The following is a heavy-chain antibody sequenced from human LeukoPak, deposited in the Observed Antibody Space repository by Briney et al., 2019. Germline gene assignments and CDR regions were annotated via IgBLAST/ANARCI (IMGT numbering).Heavy chain of an antibody. CDR1: GYTFTRYS. CDR2: INPSGGGT. CDR3: ARDDVVAAPFYYYGLDV. J-gene: IGHJ6*02. D-gene: IGHD6-19*01. Sequence: ASVKVSCKASGYTFTRYSIHWVRQAPGQGLEWIGIINPSGGGTNYAQKFQGRVTMTTDTSTSTVYMELSSLRSEDTAVFYCARDDVVAAPFYYYGLDVWGQGTTVTVCS. V-gene: IGHV1-46*01.